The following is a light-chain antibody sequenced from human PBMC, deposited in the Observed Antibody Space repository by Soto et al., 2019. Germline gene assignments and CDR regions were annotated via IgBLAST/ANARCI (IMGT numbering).Light chain of an antibody. CDR1: SSDVGAYNY. CDR3: SSYAGSNNFGF. V-gene: IGLV2-8*01. Sequence: CELTQPPSAAGSPGRSVTISCTGTSSDVGAYNYVSWYQQHPGKVPKLMIYEVSKRPSGVPDRFSGSKSGNTASLTVSGLQAEDEADYYCSSYAGSNNFGFFGTRTKVTVL. J-gene: IGLJ1*01. CDR2: EVS.